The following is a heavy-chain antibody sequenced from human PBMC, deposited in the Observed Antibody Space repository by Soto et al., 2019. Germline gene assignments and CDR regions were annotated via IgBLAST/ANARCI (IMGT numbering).Heavy chain of an antibody. D-gene: IGHD6-6*01. CDR3: AKSPLKYSSSDYYYYMDV. Sequence: GGSLRLSCAASGFTFSSYAMSWVRQAPGKGLEWVSAISGSGGSTYYADSVKGRFTISRDNSKNTLYLQMNSLRAEDTAVYYCAKSPLKYSSSDYYYYMDVWGKGTTVTVSS. V-gene: IGHV3-23*01. CDR1: GFTFSSYA. CDR2: ISGSGGST. J-gene: IGHJ6*03.